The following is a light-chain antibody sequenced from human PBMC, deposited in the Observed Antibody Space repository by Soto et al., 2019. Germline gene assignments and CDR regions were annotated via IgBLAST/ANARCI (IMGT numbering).Light chain of an antibody. CDR3: QPRNDWHRT. J-gene: IGKJ1*01. V-gene: IGKV3-11*01. Sequence: EVVLTQSPATLYLSPGERATLSCRASQSVSRNLAWYQQKPGQAPRLLIYRASTRATGIPARFSGSGSGTDFTLSISSLQPEDLAVYYCQPRNDWHRTFGQGTKVEV. CDR1: QSVSRN. CDR2: RAS.